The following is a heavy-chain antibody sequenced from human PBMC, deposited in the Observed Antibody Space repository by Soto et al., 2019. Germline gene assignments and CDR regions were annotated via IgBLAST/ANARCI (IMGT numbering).Heavy chain of an antibody. Sequence: SETLSLTCDVYGGSFSDYIWTWIRQTPGKGLQWIGQINHSGSANYNPSLKSRVTISVHRSRSQSSLELSSVTAADTAVYYCAREAARYCISTSCPRAWFDPWGQGTLVTVSS. D-gene: IGHD2-2*01. CDR3: AREAARYCISTSCPRAWFDP. J-gene: IGHJ5*02. CDR1: GGSFSDYI. CDR2: INHSGSA. V-gene: IGHV4-34*01.